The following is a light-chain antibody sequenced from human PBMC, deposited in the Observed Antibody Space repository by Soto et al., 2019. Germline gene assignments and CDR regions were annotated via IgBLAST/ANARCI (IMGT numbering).Light chain of an antibody. V-gene: IGKV2-24*01. CDR1: QTISTY. CDR2: KVS. CDR3: MQATLFPLT. Sequence: MTQSPSSLSASVGDSVTITCRASQTISTYLSWLQQRPGQPPRLLIYKVSNRFSAVPDRFSGSGTGTDFTLKIARVEAEDVGVYYCMQATLFPLTFGQGTRLEIK. J-gene: IGKJ5*01.